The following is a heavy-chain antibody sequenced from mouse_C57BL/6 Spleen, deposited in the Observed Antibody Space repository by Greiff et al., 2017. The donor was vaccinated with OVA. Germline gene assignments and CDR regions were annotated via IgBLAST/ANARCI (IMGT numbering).Heavy chain of an antibody. J-gene: IGHJ1*03. CDR1: GFTFSDYY. V-gene: IGHV5-16*01. Sequence: EVHLVESEGGLVQPGSSMKLSCTASGFTFSDYYMAWVRQVPEKGLEWVANINYDGSSTYYLDSLKSRFIISRDNAKNILYLQMSSLKSEHTATYYCAREGLHYYGSRGYFDVWGTGTTVTVSS. D-gene: IGHD1-1*01. CDR2: INYDGSST. CDR3: AREGLHYYGSRGYFDV.